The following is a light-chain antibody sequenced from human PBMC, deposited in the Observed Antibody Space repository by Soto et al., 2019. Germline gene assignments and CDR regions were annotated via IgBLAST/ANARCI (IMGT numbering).Light chain of an antibody. Sequence: QLVLTQSPSASASLGASVKLTCTLSSGHSSYAIAWHQQQPEKGPRYLMKLSSDGSHSKGDGIPDRFSGSSSGAERYLTMSSLQSEDEADYYGQTGDTGARVVCDGVTKLNVL. J-gene: IGLJ2*01. CDR3: QTGDTGARVV. CDR1: SGHSSYA. V-gene: IGLV4-69*01. CDR2: LSSDGSH.